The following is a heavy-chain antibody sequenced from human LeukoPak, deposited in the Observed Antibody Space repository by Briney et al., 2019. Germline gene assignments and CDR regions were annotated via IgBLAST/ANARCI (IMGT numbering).Heavy chain of an antibody. V-gene: IGHV4-34*01. Sequence: SETLSHTCGVDGGSFSGYYWSWIRQPPAKGLEWIGEINHSGSTNYNPSLNSRVTISVDTSKNQFSLKLSSVTAADTAVYYCASPHYYDENSFDPWGQGTLVTVSS. CDR1: GGSFSGYY. CDR3: ASPHYYDENSFDP. D-gene: IGHD3-22*01. J-gene: IGHJ5*02. CDR2: INHSGST.